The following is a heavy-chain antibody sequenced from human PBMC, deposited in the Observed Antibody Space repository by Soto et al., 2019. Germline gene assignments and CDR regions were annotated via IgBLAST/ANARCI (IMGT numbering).Heavy chain of an antibody. V-gene: IGHV4-30-4*01. CDR2: IYYSGST. CDR1: GGSIISGDYY. Sequence: SETLSLTCTVSGGSIISGDYYWILIRQPPGKGLEWIGYIYYSGSTYYNPSLKSRVTISVDTSKNQFSLKLSSVTAADTAVYYCASHDYAHYGIDVWGQGTTVTVSS. D-gene: IGHD4-17*01. J-gene: IGHJ6*02. CDR3: ASHDYAHYGIDV.